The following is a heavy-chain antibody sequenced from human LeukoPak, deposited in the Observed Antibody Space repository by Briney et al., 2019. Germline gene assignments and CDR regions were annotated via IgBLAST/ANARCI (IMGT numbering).Heavy chain of an antibody. CDR3: ARAGVRGVIRWGIDY. CDR1: GFTFSSYA. D-gene: IGHD3-10*01. CDR2: ISYDGSNK. V-gene: IGHV3-30*04. Sequence: GRSLRLSCAASGFTFSSYAMHWVRQAPGKGLEWVAVISYDGSNKYYADSVKGRFTISRDNSKNTLYLQMNSLRAEDTAVYYCARAGVRGVIRWGIDYWGQGTLVTVSS. J-gene: IGHJ4*02.